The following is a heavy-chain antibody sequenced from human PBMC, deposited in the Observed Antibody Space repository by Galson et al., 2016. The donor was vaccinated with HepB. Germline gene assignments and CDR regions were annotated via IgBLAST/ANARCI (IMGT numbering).Heavy chain of an antibody. Sequence: LRLSCAASGFTFSNYGMSWVRQAPGEGLVWVSIGNNDGSDTRYADSVKGRFTISRDNAKNTLFLQMNSLRVEDTAVYYCAKGARGYLDYWGQGTLVTVSS. CDR2: GNNDGSDT. CDR3: AKGARGYLDY. CDR1: GFTFSNYG. V-gene: IGHV3-74*01. J-gene: IGHJ4*02.